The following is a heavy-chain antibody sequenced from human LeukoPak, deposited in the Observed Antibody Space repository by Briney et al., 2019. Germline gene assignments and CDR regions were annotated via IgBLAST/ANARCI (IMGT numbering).Heavy chain of an antibody. J-gene: IGHJ5*02. CDR3: ARGGRYFDWSVSRKDWFDP. D-gene: IGHD3-9*01. V-gene: IGHV3-33*01. Sequence: GGSLRLSCAASGFTFSSYGMLWVRQAPGKGLEWVAVIWYDGSNKYYADSVKGRFTISRDNSKNTLYLQMNSLRAEDTAVYYCARGGRYFDWSVSRKDWFDPWGQGTLVTVSS. CDR1: GFTFSSYG. CDR2: IWYDGSNK.